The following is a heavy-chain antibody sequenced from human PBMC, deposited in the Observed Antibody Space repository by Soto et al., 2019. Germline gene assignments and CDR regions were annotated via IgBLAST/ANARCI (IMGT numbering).Heavy chain of an antibody. CDR1: GYTFTSYD. CDR2: MNPNSGNT. Sequence: ASVKVSCKASGYTFTSYDINWVRQATGQGLEWMGWMNPNSGNTGYAQKFQGRVTMTGNTSISTAYMELSSLRSEDTAFYYCARAGKLRNFWSGYYIGYWGQGTLVTVSS. V-gene: IGHV1-8*01. CDR3: ARAGKLRNFWSGYYIGY. D-gene: IGHD3-3*01. J-gene: IGHJ4*02.